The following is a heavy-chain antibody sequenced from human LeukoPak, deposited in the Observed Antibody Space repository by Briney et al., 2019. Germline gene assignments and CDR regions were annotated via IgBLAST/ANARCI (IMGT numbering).Heavy chain of an antibody. D-gene: IGHD3-3*01. J-gene: IGHJ4*02. CDR1: GFIFSSYW. CDR3: ARHVRFEGVDY. V-gene: IGHV3-7*01. CDR2: IKQDGSEK. Sequence: PGGSLRLSCAASGFIFSSYWMSWVRQAPGKGLEWVANIKQDGSEKYYVDSVEGRFTISRDNAKNSLFLQMNSLRAEDTAVYYCARHVRFEGVDYWGQGTLVTVSS.